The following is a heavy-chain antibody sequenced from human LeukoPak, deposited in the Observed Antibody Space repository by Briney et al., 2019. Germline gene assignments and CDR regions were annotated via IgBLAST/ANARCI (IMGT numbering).Heavy chain of an antibody. CDR1: GFTFSSYG. CDR2: IRYDGSNK. Sequence: GGSLRLSCAASGFTFSSYGMHWVRQAPGKGLEWVAFIRYDGSNKYYADSVKGRFTISRDNSKNTLYLQMNSLRAEDTAVYYCARDPIAVAGEGYWGQGTLVTVSS. D-gene: IGHD6-19*01. J-gene: IGHJ4*02. V-gene: IGHV3-30*02. CDR3: ARDPIAVAGEGY.